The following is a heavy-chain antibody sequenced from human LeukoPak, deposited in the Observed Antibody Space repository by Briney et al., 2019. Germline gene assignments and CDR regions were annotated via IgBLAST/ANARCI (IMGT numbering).Heavy chain of an antibody. D-gene: IGHD3-16*01. V-gene: IGHV4-61*01. CDR1: VGSVSSGSYY. J-gene: IGHJ5*02. CDR2: IYDSGST. CDR3: ARDLAP. Sequence: PSETLSLTCTVSVGSVSSGSYYWSWIRQPPGKGLEWIEYIYDSGSTNYNPSLKSRVTISVDTSKNQFSLKLSSVTAADTAVYYCARDLAPWGQGTLVTVSS.